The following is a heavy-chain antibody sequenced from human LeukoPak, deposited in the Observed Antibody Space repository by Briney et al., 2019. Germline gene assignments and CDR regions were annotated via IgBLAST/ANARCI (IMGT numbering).Heavy chain of an antibody. CDR1: GYTFTSYY. J-gene: IGHJ3*02. D-gene: IGHD1-26*01. Sequence: ASVKVSCKASGYTFTSYYMHWVRQAPGQGLEWMGIINPSGGSTSYAQKFQGRVTMTRDTSISTAYMELSRLRSDDTAVYYCARELIVGATIGAAFDIWGQGTMVTVSS. CDR3: ARELIVGATIGAAFDI. V-gene: IGHV1-46*01. CDR2: INPSGGST.